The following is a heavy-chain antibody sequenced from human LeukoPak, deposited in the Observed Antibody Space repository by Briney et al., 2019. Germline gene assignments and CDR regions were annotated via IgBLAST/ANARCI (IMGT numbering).Heavy chain of an antibody. Sequence: SETLSLTCGVSGYSISSGFYWGWIRQPPGKGLEWIGSMYHSGSIYYNRSLKSRVTISADASNNHLSLKLSSVTAADTAVYYCVRHPDPYYDIFLVWGKGTTVTVSS. V-gene: IGHV4-38-2*01. CDR1: GYSISSGFY. CDR3: VRHPDPYYDIFLV. J-gene: IGHJ6*04. CDR2: MYHSGSI. D-gene: IGHD3-9*01.